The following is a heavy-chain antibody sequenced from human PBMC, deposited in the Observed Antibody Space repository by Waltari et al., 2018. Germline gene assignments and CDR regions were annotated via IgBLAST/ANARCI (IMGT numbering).Heavy chain of an antibody. CDR3: APLPGGSGQTFDY. J-gene: IGHJ4*02. CDR1: GYTFMEYF. V-gene: IGHV1-69-2*01. CDR2: IDPEDGET. D-gene: IGHD3-10*01. Sequence: EVEVVQSGAAVKKPGATVKIACTASGYTFMEYFMHGVQQAPGKGLEWMGRIDPEDGETVYSEKFQGRVTITADTSTDTAYMELSSLTSGDTAVYYCAPLPGGSGQTFDYWGQGTLVTVSS.